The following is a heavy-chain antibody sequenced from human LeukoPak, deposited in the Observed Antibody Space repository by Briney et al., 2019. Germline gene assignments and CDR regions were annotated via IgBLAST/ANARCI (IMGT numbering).Heavy chain of an antibody. CDR1: RFTFSSYS. J-gene: IGHJ6*03. CDR2: ISSSSSYI. Sequence: PGGSLRLSCAASRFTFSSYSMNWVRQAPGKGLEWVSSISSSSSYIYYADSVKGRFTISRDNAKNSLYLQMNSLRAEDTAVYYCARGSSSWYVDYYYYMDVWGKGTTVTISS. CDR3: ARGSSSWYVDYYYYMDV. V-gene: IGHV3-21*01. D-gene: IGHD6-13*01.